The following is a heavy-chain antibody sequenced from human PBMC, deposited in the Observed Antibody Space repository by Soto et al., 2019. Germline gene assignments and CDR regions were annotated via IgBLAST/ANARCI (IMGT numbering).Heavy chain of an antibody. CDR1: GGTFSRDS. Sequence: QVQLVQSGTDMKNPGSSVRVSCKASGGTFSRDSFSWLRQAPGQGPEWIGGIVPMYDTPVYSQKFQGRVTITADEAGTTAYMELSSLRSEDTAVYFCARERGDRPVAGSDAFGTWGHGTVVTV. D-gene: IGHD6-19*01. CDR2: IVPMYDTP. V-gene: IGHV1-69*01. J-gene: IGHJ3*02. CDR3: ARERGDRPVAGSDAFGT.